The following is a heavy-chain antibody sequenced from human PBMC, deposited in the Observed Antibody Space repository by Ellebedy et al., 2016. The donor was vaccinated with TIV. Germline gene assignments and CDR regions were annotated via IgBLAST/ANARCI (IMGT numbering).Heavy chain of an antibody. CDR3: ARDPALPRGRFDP. V-gene: IGHV4-38-2*02. J-gene: IGHJ5*02. CDR1: GYSISSGYY. CDR2: IYHSGSI. Sequence: MPSETLSLTCTVSGYSISSGYYWVWIRQPPGKGLEWIGSIYHSGSIYYNPSLKSRVTISVDTSENHFSLKLSSVTAADTAVYYCARDPALPRGRFDPWGQGTLVTVSS.